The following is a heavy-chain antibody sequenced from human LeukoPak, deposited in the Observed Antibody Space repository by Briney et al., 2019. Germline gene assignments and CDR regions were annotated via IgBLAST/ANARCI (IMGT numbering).Heavy chain of an antibody. Sequence: PGGSLRLSCAASGFTFSSNWMHWVRQAPGKGPVWVSRINEDGSTTNYADSVKGRSTIFRDNAKNTLYLQMNSLRAEDTAVYYCVRDLGGRSGHWGQGTLVTVSS. J-gene: IGHJ4*02. V-gene: IGHV3-74*01. D-gene: IGHD1-26*01. CDR3: VRDLGGRSGH. CDR1: GFTFSSNW. CDR2: INEDGSTT.